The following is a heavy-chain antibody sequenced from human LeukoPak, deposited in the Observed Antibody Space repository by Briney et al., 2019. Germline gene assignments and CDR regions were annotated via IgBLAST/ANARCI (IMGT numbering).Heavy chain of an antibody. D-gene: IGHD3-10*01. CDR1: GLTVSRNY. Sequence: GGSLRLSCAASGLTVSRNYMTWVRQAPGKGLEWVSGISWKSGSVVYADSVKGRFTISRDNAKNSLYLQMNSLRAEDTALYYCARVPGEKDAFDMWGQGTMVTVSS. CDR3: ARVPGEKDAFDM. J-gene: IGHJ3*02. V-gene: IGHV3-9*01. CDR2: ISWKSGSV.